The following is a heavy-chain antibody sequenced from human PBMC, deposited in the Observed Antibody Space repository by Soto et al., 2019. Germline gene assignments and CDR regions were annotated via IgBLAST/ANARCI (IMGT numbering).Heavy chain of an antibody. CDR2: IISILDIP. J-gene: IGHJ4*02. V-gene: IGHV1-69*02. Sequence: QVQLVQSGAEVKKPGSSVKVSCEASGGTVSAYTINWVRQAPGQGLEWMGRIISILDIPNYAKKFQGRLTIIEDTSTSTTYMDLRNQKSEDTATYDSSRENCSSPRDYLGEGTLVTVSS. D-gene: IGHD6-6*01. CDR1: GGTVSAYT. CDR3: SRENCSSPRDY.